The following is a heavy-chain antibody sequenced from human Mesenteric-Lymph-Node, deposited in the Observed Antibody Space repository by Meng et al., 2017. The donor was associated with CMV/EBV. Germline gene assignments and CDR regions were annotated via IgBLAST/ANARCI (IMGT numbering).Heavy chain of an antibody. CDR1: GFTFSSYG. CDR2: IYSGGSST. J-gene: IGHJ4*02. CDR3: AKDRVLDY. D-gene: IGHD1-1*01. V-gene: IGHV3-NL1*01. Sequence: GGSLRLSCAASGFTFSSYGMHWVRQAPGKGLEWVSVIYSGGSSTYYADSVKGRFTISRDNSKNTLYLQMNSLRAEDTAVYYCAKDRVLDYWGQGTLVTVSS.